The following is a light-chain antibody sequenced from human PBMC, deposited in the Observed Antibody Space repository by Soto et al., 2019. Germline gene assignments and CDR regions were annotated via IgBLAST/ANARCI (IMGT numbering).Light chain of an antibody. CDR2: DAS. J-gene: IGKJ4*01. CDR1: QTVRNNY. V-gene: IGKV3-20*01. CDR3: QQFSSYPLT. Sequence: VLSQSLGTLSLSPGERATLSCLASQTVRNNYLAWYQQILVQAPRLLISDASSRATGIPDRFSGGGSGTDFTLTISRLEPEDFAVYYCQQFSSYPLTFGGGTNVEI.